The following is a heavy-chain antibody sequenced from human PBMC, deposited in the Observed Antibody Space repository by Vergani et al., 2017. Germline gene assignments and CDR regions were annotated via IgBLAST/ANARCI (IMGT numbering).Heavy chain of an antibody. J-gene: IGHJ5*02. D-gene: IGHD2-2*01. CDR2: INSNSGDR. CDR3: ARDSRYCSSTSCYVGRDWFDP. CDR1: GYTFTAYH. V-gene: IGHV1-2*02. Sequence: QVHLVQSGAEVKKPGASVRVSCEASGYTFTAYHIEWIRQAPGQGLEWMGWINSNSGDRGSAQKFQGRLTLTRDTSTSTLYMELSRLTSDDTAVYYCARDSRYCSSTSCYVGRDWFDPWGQGTLVTVSS.